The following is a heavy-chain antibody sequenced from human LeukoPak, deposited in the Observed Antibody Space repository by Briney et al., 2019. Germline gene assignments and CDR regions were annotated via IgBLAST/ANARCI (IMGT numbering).Heavy chain of an antibody. D-gene: IGHD6-13*01. V-gene: IGHV1-69*06. J-gene: IGHJ3*02. CDR3: AREYSSSWLDIHDAFDI. Sequence: SVKVSCKASGGTSSSYAISWVRQAPGQGLEWMGGIIPIFGTANYAQKFQGRVTITADKSTSTAYMELSSLRSEDTAVYYCAREYSSSWLDIHDAFDIWGQGTMVTVSS. CDR2: IIPIFGTA. CDR1: GGTSSSYA.